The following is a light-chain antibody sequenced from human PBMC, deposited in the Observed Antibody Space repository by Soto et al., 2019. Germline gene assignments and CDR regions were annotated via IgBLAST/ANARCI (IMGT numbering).Light chain of an antibody. CDR3: QQYNNWPHT. CDR2: GAS. Sequence: EIVLTQSPGALYLSQGERATLSCRASQRVSSSYLAWYQQKPGQAPRLLIYGASSRATGVPVRFSGSGSGTEFTLTINSLQSEDFTVYYCQQYNNWPHTLGQGTKADIK. J-gene: IGKJ2*01. CDR1: QRVSSSY. V-gene: IGKV3-15*01.